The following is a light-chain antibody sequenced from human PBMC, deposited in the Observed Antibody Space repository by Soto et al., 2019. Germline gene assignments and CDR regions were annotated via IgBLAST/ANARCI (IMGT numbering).Light chain of an antibody. CDR2: AAS. CDR3: QESYSILRR. J-gene: IGKJ5*01. V-gene: IGKV1-39*01. CDR1: QSISSY. Sequence: NKSTHSPSSLSASVEGRVTITCRASQSISSYLNWYQQKPGKAPKLLIYAASSLQSGVPSRFSGSGSGTDFTLTISSLQPEDFATYYCQESYSILRRFCQVTRLEIK.